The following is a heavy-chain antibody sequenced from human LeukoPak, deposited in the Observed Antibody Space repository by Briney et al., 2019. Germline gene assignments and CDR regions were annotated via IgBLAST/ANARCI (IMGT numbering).Heavy chain of an antibody. D-gene: IGHD1-26*01. Sequence: SETLSLTCTVSGGSTSSYYWSWIRQPAGKGLEWIGRIYTSGSTNYNPSLKSRVTMSVDTSKNQFSLKLSSVTAADTAVYYCARERRELPARDAFDIWGQGTMVTVSS. J-gene: IGHJ3*02. CDR1: GGSTSSYY. CDR2: IYTSGST. V-gene: IGHV4-4*07. CDR3: ARERRELPARDAFDI.